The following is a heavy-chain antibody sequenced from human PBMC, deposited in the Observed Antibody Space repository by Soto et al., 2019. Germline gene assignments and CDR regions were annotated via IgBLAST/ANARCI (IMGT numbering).Heavy chain of an antibody. D-gene: IGHD1-7*01. CDR1: GFTFKNFA. CDR2: ISGNGGAT. V-gene: IGHV3-64D*08. CDR3: VKDYGRNWNYVFDF. J-gene: IGHJ4*02. Sequence: GGSLRLSCSPSGFTFKNFAMHWLRQAPGKGLDYVSSISGNGGATHHADSVKGRFTISRDNSKNILFLQMSSLRPEDTALYYCVKDYGRNWNYVFDFWGQGTLVTVSS.